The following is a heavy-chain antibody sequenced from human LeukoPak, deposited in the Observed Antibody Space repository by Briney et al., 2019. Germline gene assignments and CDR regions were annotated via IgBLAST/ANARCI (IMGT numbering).Heavy chain of an antibody. J-gene: IGHJ5*02. D-gene: IGHD2-15*01. Sequence: SETLSLTCTVSGGSISSGSYYWSWIRQPAGTGLEWIGRIYTSGSTNYNPSLKSRVTISVDTSKNQFSQKLSSVTAADTAVYYCASSVVVVAAIGGWFDPWGQGTLVTVSS. CDR2: IYTSGST. CDR3: ASSVVVVAAIGGWFDP. V-gene: IGHV4-61*02. CDR1: GGSISSGSYY.